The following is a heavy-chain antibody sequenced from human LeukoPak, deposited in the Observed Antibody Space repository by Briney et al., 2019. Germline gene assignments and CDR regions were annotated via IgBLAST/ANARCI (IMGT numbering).Heavy chain of an antibody. J-gene: IGHJ6*03. CDR2: TYYRSKWYN. V-gene: IGHV6-1*01. Sequence: SQTLSLTCAISGDSVSSNSAAWNWIRQSPSRGLEWLGRTYYRSKWYNDYAVSVKSRITINPDTSKNQFSLQLNSVTPEDTAVYYCARALRQFGYYYYYMDVWGKGTTVTVSS. CDR3: ARALRQFGYYYYYMDV. CDR1: GDSVSSNSAA. D-gene: IGHD3-10*01.